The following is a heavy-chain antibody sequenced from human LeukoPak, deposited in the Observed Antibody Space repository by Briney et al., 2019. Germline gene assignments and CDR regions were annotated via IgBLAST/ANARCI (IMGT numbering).Heavy chain of an antibody. CDR3: ARQGSAYYSDF. CDR1: GASISSSSHY. J-gene: IGHJ4*02. V-gene: IGHV4-39*01. D-gene: IGHD2-15*01. CDR2: VYYSGRT. Sequence: ASETLSLTCTVSGASISSSSHYWGWIRQPPGKELQWIASVYYSGRTNYNPSLKSQDTISVDTSEKQFSLQVTSVTAADTAVYYCARQGSAYYSDFWGQGLPVTVSS.